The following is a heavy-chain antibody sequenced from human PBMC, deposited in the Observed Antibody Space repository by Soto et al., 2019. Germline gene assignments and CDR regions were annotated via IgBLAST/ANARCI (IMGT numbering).Heavy chain of an antibody. D-gene: IGHD3-22*01. CDR3: ARGHRSSGKIFDS. CDR2: IKSKSAGGTT. J-gene: IGHJ4*02. CDR1: GFTFSNAW. Sequence: EVQLVESGGGLVKPGGSVRLSCAASGFTFSNAWMSWVRQAPGKGLEWVGRIKSKSAGGTTEYDAPVKDRFTISRDDSKNTLYLQMNSLKIEDTAVYYCARGHRSSGKIFDSWGRGTLVTVSS. V-gene: IGHV3-15*01.